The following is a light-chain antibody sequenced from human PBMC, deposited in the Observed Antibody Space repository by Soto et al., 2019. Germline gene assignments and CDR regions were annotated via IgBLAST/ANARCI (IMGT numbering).Light chain of an antibody. J-gene: IGKJ2*01. V-gene: IGKV1-9*01. Sequence: DIQLTQSPSFLAASVGDRVTITCRASQGIASFLAWYQQKPGKAPKLLIYSATTLQTGVSSRFSGSRSGPEFTLTISSLQPEDFATYYCQQLNSYPYTFAQGTKLGIK. CDR3: QQLNSYPYT. CDR2: SAT. CDR1: QGIASF.